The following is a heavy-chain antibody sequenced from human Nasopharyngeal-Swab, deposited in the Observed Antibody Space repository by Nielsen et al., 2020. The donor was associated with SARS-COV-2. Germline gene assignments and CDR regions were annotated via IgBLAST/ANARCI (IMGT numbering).Heavy chain of an antibody. J-gene: IGHJ6*03. Sequence: WIRQPPGKGLEWVSVIYSGGSTYYADSVKGRFTISRHNSKNTLYLQMNSLRAEDTAVYYCAREGGYSGYARISYYYMDVWGKGTTVTVSS. CDR2: IYSGGST. V-gene: IGHV3-53*04. D-gene: IGHD5-12*01. CDR3: AREGGYSGYARISYYYMDV.